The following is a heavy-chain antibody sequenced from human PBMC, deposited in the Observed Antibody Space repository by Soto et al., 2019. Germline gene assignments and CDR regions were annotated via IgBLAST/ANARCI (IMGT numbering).Heavy chain of an antibody. Sequence: SQTLSLTCAVYGGSFSGYYWSWIRQPPGKGLEWIGEINHSGSTNYNPSLKSRVTISVDTSKSQFSLKLSSVTAADTAVYYCAIGGLRDEPPPVECWGRGSLVTVSS. CDR3: AIGGLRDEPPPVEC. V-gene: IGHV4-34*01. D-gene: IGHD4-17*01. CDR2: INHSGST. J-gene: IGHJ4*02. CDR1: GGSFSGYY.